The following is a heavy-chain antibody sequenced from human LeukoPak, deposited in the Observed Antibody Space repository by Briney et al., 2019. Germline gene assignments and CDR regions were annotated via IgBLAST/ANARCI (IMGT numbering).Heavy chain of an antibody. CDR1: GGSISSSSYY. V-gene: IGHV4-39*01. J-gene: IGHJ3*02. CDR2: IYYSGST. Sequence: SETLSLTCTVSGGSISSSSYYWGWIRQPPGKGLEWIGSIYYSGSTYYNPSLKSRVTISVDTSKNQFSLKLSSVTAADTAVYYCARRPDPYCSSTSCPQVGAFDIWGQGTMVTVSS. CDR3: ARRPDPYCSSTSCPQVGAFDI. D-gene: IGHD2-2*01.